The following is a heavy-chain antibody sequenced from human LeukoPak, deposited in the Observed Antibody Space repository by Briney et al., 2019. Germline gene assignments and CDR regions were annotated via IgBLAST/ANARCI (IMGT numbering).Heavy chain of an antibody. Sequence: SETLSLTCTVSGGSISSSSCYWGWIRQPPGKGLEWIGSIYYSGSTYYNPSLKSRVTISVDTSKNQFSLKLSSVTAADTAVYYCAAPYIGSSWYFVAFDIWGQGTMVTVSS. J-gene: IGHJ3*02. D-gene: IGHD6-13*01. V-gene: IGHV4-39*01. CDR1: GGSISSSSCY. CDR3: AAPYIGSSWYFVAFDI. CDR2: IYYSGST.